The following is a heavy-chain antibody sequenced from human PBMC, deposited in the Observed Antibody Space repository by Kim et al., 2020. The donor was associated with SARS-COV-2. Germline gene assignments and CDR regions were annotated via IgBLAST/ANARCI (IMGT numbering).Heavy chain of an antibody. CDR1: GYRFTSYS. CDR3: AREMELDY. J-gene: IGHJ4*02. CDR2: INTDTGSP. D-gene: IGHD1-1*01. V-gene: IGHV7-4-1*02. Sequence: ASVKVSCKASGYRFTSYSINWVRQAPGQGLEWMGWINTDTGSPTYAQGFTGRFVFSLDTSVSTAYLQINNLKSEDTAIYYCAREMELDYWGQGTLVTVSS.